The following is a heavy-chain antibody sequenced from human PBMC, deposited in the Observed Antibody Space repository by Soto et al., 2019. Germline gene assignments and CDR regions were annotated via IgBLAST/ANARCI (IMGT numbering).Heavy chain of an antibody. J-gene: IGHJ6*02. Sequence: SETLSLTCSVSGGSISSNIYYWGWIRQPPGKGLEWIATVHYSGSTYYTPSLKSRVTISADTSNNQFSLRLNSVTAADTAVYYCARGEWFVRGYGMDVWGRGTTVTVSS. V-gene: IGHV4-39*01. CDR1: GGSISSNIYY. CDR2: VHYSGST. D-gene: IGHD3-3*01. CDR3: ARGEWFVRGYGMDV.